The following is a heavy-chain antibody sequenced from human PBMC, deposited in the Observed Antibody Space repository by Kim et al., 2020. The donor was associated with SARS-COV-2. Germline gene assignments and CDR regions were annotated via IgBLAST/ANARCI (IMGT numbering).Heavy chain of an antibody. V-gene: IGHV1-69*13. CDR3: ARDRTPTGWLPLYYFDY. D-gene: IGHD5-12*01. J-gene: IGHJ4*02. CDR2: IIPIFGTA. Sequence: SVKVSCKASGGTFSSYAISWVRQAPGQGLEWMGGIIPIFGTANYAQKFQGRVTSTADESTSTAYMELSSLRSEDTAVYYCARDRTPTGWLPLYYFDYWGQGTLVTVSS. CDR1: GGTFSSYA.